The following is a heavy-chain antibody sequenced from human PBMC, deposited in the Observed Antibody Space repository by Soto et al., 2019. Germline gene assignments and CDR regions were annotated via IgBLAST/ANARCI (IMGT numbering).Heavy chain of an antibody. J-gene: IGHJ6*02. CDR3: ARGDSTDCSNGVCSFFYNHDMDV. D-gene: IGHD2-8*01. CDR2: INPKSGGT. CDR1: GYSFTDYH. Sequence: QVQLVQSGAEVKKPGASVKVSCKASGYSFTDYHIHWVRQAPGQGLEWLGRINPKSGGTSTAQKFRGGVTMTTDTSISTASMELTRLTSDDTAIYYCARGDSTDCSNGVCSFFYNHDMDVWGQGTTVTVSS. V-gene: IGHV1-2*06.